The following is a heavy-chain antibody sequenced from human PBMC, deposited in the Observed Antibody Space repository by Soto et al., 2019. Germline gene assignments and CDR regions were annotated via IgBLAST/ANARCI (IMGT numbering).Heavy chain of an antibody. CDR1: GYTLTELS. CDR2: FDPEDGET. Sequence: ASVKVSCKVSGYTLTELSMHWVRQAPGKGLEWMGGFDPEDGETIYAQKFQGRVTMTEDTSTDTAYMELSSLRSEDTAVYYCATRMGYCSSTSCYPGYYLDYWGQGTLVTVS. D-gene: IGHD2-2*01. V-gene: IGHV1-24*01. CDR3: ATRMGYCSSTSCYPGYYLDY. J-gene: IGHJ4*02.